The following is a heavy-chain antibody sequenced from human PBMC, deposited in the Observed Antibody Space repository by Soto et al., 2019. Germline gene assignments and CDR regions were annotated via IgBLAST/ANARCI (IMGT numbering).Heavy chain of an antibody. CDR2: ISYSGST. V-gene: IGHV4-59*01. CDR1: GGSLSSYY. J-gene: IGHJ6*02. Sequence: SDTLSLTCTVSGGSLSSYYWSWIRQPPGKGLEWIGYISYSGSTNYNPSLKSRVTISVDTSKSQFSLKLSSVTAADTAVYYCAREGVSSSWYYYYGLDVCGQGTTITVSS. D-gene: IGHD6-13*01. CDR3: AREGVSSSWYYYYGLDV.